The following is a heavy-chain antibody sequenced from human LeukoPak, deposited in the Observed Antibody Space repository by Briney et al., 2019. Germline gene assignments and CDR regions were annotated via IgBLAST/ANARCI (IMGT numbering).Heavy chain of an antibody. Sequence: QLGSSLRLSCAASGFTFGDYAMHWVRQAPGKRLECVSGISWNSGSIGYADSVKGRFTISRDNAKNSLYLQMNSLRAEDTALYYCAKGAQQLARGWFDPWGQGTLVTVSS. V-gene: IGHV3-9*01. D-gene: IGHD6-13*01. J-gene: IGHJ5*02. CDR2: ISWNSGSI. CDR1: GFTFGDYA. CDR3: AKGAQQLARGWFDP.